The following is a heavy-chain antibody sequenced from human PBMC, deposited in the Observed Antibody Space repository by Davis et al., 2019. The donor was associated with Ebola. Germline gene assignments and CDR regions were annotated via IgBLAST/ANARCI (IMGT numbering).Heavy chain of an antibody. CDR2: ISDSGGST. CDR3: ARGPGGRSIFDY. V-gene: IGHV3-23*01. J-gene: IGHJ4*02. D-gene: IGHD3-16*01. CDR1: GFTFSSYA. Sequence: PGGSLRLSCAASGFTFSSYAMSWVRQAPGKGLQWVSSISDSGGSTYYADSVKGRFTISRDNSKNTLYLQMNSLRAEDTAVYYCARGPGGRSIFDYWGQGTLVTFSS.